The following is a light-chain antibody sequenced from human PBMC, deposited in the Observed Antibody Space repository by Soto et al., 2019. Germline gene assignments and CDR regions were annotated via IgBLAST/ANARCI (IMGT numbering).Light chain of an antibody. J-gene: IGLJ3*02. CDR1: SGSIASNY. Sequence: NFMLTQPHSVSESPGKTVTISCTRSSGSIASNYVQWYQQRPGSAPTTVIYEDNQRPSGVPDRFSGTIDSSSNSASLTISGLKTEDEADYYCQSYDSSPAWVFCGGTQLTVL. CDR3: QSYDSSPAWV. V-gene: IGLV6-57*03. CDR2: EDN.